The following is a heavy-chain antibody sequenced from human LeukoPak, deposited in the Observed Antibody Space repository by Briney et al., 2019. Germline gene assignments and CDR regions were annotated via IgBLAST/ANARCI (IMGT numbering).Heavy chain of an antibody. J-gene: IGHJ5*02. CDR3: ARGLRYFDWLLSASWFDP. Sequence: PSQTLSLTCTVSGGSISSGDYYWSWIRQPPGKGLEWIGYIYYSGSTYYNPSLKSRVTISVDTSKNQFSLKLGSVTAADTAVYYCARGLRYFDWLLSASWFDPWGQGTLVTVSS. D-gene: IGHD3-9*01. CDR2: IYYSGST. CDR1: GGSISSGDYY. V-gene: IGHV4-30-4*01.